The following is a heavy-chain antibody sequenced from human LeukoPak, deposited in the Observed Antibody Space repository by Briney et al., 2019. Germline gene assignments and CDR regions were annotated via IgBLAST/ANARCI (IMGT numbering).Heavy chain of an antibody. V-gene: IGHV3-23*01. CDR1: GFNFGGYA. CDR3: ATDRPGNSPKGSDY. D-gene: IGHD4-11*01. CDR2: ISGSGGST. Sequence: GGSLRLSCAASGFNFGGYAMHWVRQAPGKGLEWVSSISGSGGSTSYADSVKGRFTISRDNSKNTLNLQMNSLRAEDTAVYFCATDRPGNSPKGSDYWGQGTLVTVSS. J-gene: IGHJ4*02.